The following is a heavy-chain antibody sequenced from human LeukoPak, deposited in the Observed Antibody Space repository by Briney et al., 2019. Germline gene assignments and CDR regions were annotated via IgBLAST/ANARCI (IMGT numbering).Heavy chain of an antibody. Sequence: SETLSLTCTVSGGSISTYYRSWIRQPPGKGLEWIGYIYYSGSTNYNPSLQSRVTISVDTSKNQFSLKLSSVSAADTAVYYCARRSWGYYGSGTYQWFDPWGQGTLVTVSS. CDR2: IYYSGST. CDR1: GGSISTYY. J-gene: IGHJ5*02. CDR3: ARRSWGYYGSGTYQWFDP. D-gene: IGHD3-10*01. V-gene: IGHV4-59*08.